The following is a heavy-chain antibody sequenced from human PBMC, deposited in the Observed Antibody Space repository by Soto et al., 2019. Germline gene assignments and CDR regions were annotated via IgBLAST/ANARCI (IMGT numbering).Heavy chain of an antibody. CDR3: ARGRTDYGDYVEAYYYGMDV. CDR2: IYPGDSDT. D-gene: IGHD4-17*01. CDR1: GYSFTSYW. J-gene: IGHJ6*02. V-gene: IGHV5-51*01. Sequence: GESLKISCKGSGYSFTSYWIGRVRQMPGKGLEWMGIIYPGDSDTRYSPSFQGQVTISADKSISTAYLQWSSLKASDTAMYYCARGRTDYGDYVEAYYYGMDVWGQGTTVTVSS.